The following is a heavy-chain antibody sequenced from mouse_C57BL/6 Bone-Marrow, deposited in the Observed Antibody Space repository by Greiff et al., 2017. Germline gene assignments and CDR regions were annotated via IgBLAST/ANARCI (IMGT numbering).Heavy chain of an antibody. Sequence: HVQLQQSGAELARPGASVKLSCKASGYTFTSYGISWVKQRTGQGLEWIGEIYPRSGNTYYNEKFKGKATLTADKSSSTAYMELRSLTSEDSAVYFCARGYYAMDYWGQGTSVTVSS. CDR2: IYPRSGNT. CDR3: ARGYYAMDY. J-gene: IGHJ4*01. V-gene: IGHV1-81*01. CDR1: GYTFTSYG.